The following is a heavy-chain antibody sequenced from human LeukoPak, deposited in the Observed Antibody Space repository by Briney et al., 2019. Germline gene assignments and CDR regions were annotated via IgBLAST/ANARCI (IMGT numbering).Heavy chain of an antibody. CDR3: ARDGGSSSSDY. Sequence: GGSLRLSCAASGFTFSSYEMNWVRQAPGKGLEWVSYISSSGSTIYYADSVKGRFTISRDNDKNSLYLRMNSLRAEDTAVYYCARDGGSSSSDYWGQGTLVTVSS. CDR1: GFTFSSYE. CDR2: ISSSGSTI. V-gene: IGHV3-48*03. D-gene: IGHD6-6*01. J-gene: IGHJ4*02.